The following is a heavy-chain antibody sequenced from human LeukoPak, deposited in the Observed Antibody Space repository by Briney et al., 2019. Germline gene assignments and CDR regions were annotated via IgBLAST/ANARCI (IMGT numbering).Heavy chain of an antibody. CDR3: ARVGYSSSSIDY. D-gene: IGHD6-6*01. Sequence: GGSLRLSCAASGFTFSLYWMSWVRQAPGKGLEWVANINQDGSHIYYVDPMKGRFTISRDNAKSSLYLQINGLRAGDTAVYYCARVGYSSSSIDYWGQGTLVTVSS. CDR2: INQDGSHI. V-gene: IGHV3-7*01. J-gene: IGHJ4*02. CDR1: GFTFSLYW.